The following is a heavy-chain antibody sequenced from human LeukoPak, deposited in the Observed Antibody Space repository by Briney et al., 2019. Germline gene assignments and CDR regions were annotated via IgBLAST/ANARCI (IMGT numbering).Heavy chain of an antibody. Sequence: SETLSLTCTVSGGSISSGGYYWSWIRQHPGKGLEWIGYIYYSGSTYYNPSLKSRVTISVDTSKNQFSVKLSSVTAADTAVYYCARTYCGGDCYIDYWGQGTLVTVSS. D-gene: IGHD2-21*02. J-gene: IGHJ4*02. CDR1: GGSISSGGYY. CDR3: ARTYCGGDCYIDY. CDR2: IYYSGST. V-gene: IGHV4-31*03.